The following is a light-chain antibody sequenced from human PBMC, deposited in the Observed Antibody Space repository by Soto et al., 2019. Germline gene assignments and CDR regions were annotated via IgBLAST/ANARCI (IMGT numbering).Light chain of an antibody. J-gene: IGLJ1*01. CDR1: NIGTFS. CDR2: DDS. V-gene: IGLV3-21*02. Sequence: SYELTQPPSVSVAPGQTATITCGGNNIGTFSVHWYQQKPGQAPVLVVYDDSDRPSGIPERFSGSKSGNTATLTISRVEAGDEADYYCQLWDFSSDRYVFGTGTKLTVL. CDR3: QLWDFSSDRYV.